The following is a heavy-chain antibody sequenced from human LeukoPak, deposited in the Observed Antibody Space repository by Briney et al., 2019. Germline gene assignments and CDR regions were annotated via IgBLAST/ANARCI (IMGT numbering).Heavy chain of an antibody. D-gene: IGHD6-19*01. CDR1: GFTFDDYA. J-gene: IGHJ4*02. Sequence: GGSLRLSCAASGFTFDDYAMHWVRQAPGKGLEWVSGISWNSGSIGYADSVRGRFAISRDNAKNSLYLQMNSLRAEDTALYYCAKDSSGWSGLFDYWGQGTLVTVSS. V-gene: IGHV3-9*01. CDR3: AKDSSGWSGLFDY. CDR2: ISWNSGSI.